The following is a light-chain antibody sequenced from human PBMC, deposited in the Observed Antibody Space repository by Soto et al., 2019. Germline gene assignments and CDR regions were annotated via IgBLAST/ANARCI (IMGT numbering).Light chain of an antibody. CDR1: SSDVGAYNY. CDR3: FSYTTSSTYV. Sequence: QSVLAQPASLSVSPGQSITISCIGTSSDVGAYNYVSWYQQLPGKAPKLMIYDVSNRPSGVSNRFSGSKSGNTASLTISGLQAEDETDYYCFSYTTSSTYVFGTGTKVTVL. V-gene: IGLV2-14*03. J-gene: IGLJ1*01. CDR2: DVS.